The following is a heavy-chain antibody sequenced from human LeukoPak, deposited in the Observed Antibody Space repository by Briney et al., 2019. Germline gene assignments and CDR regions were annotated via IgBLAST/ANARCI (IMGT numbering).Heavy chain of an antibody. CDR2: IYYSGST. CDR3: ARDRRGYCSSTSCYLGWFDP. V-gene: IGHV4-59*01. Sequence: PSETLSLTCTASGGSISSYYWSWIRQPPGKGLEWIGYIYYSGSTNYNPSLKRRVTISVDTSKNQFSLKLSSVTAADTAVYYCARDRRGYCSSTSCYLGWFDPWGQGTLVTVSS. J-gene: IGHJ5*02. D-gene: IGHD2-2*03. CDR1: GGSISSYY.